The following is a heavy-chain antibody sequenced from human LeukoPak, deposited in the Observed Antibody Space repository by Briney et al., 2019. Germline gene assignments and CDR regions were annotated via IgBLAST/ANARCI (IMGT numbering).Heavy chain of an antibody. CDR3: ARDATGYCSSTSCYFGY. CDR1: GGSFSGYY. Sequence: SETLSLTCAVYGGSFSGYYWSWIRQPPGKGLEWIGEINHSGSTHYNPSLKSRVTISVDTSKNQFSLKLSSVTAADTAVYYCARDATGYCSSTSCYFGYWGQGTLVTVSS. D-gene: IGHD2-2*01. CDR2: INHSGST. V-gene: IGHV4-34*01. J-gene: IGHJ4*02.